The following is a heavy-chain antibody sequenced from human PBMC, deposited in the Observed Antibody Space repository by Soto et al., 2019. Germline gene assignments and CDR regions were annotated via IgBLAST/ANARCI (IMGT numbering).Heavy chain of an antibody. CDR1: GFTFSSYG. J-gene: IGHJ6*02. V-gene: IGHV3-30*18. CDR3: ANRYYGMAV. CDR2: ISYDGSNK. Sequence: PGGSLRLSCAASGFTFSSYGMHWVRQAPGKGLEWVAVISYDGSNKYYADSVKGRFTISRDNSKNTLYLQMNSLRAEDTAVYYCANRYYGMAVWGQGTTVTVSS.